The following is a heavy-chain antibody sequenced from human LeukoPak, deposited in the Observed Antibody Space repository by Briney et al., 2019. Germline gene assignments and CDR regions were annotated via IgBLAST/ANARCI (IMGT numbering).Heavy chain of an antibody. Sequence: GASVKVSCKASGYTFTSYDINWVRQATGQGLEWMGWMNPNSGNTGHAQKFQGRVTMTRNTSISTAYMELSSLRSEDTAVYYCARVWFGEFSFDPWGQGTLVTVSS. J-gene: IGHJ5*02. CDR3: ARVWFGEFSFDP. CDR2: MNPNSGNT. D-gene: IGHD3-10*01. V-gene: IGHV1-8*01. CDR1: GYTFTSYD.